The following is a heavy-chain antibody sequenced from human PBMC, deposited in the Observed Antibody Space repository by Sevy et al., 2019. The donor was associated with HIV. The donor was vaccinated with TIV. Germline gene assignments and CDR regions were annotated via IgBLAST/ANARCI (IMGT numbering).Heavy chain of an antibody. J-gene: IGHJ1*01. CDR2: ISWNRGSI. CDR3: AKGPPDYYDSSGYYYVSYFQH. CDR1: GFTFDDYA. Sequence: GGSLRLSCAASGFTFDDYAMHWVRQAPGKGLEWVSGISWNRGSIGYADSVKGRFTISRDNAKNSLYLQMNSLRAEDTALYYCAKGPPDYYDSSGYYYVSYFQHWGQGTLVTVSS. D-gene: IGHD3-22*01. V-gene: IGHV3-9*01.